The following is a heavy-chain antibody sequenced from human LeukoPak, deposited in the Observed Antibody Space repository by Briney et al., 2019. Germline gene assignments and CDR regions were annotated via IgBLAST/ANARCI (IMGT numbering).Heavy chain of an antibody. CDR2: ISYDGNSE. V-gene: IGHV3-30*18. Sequence: PGGSLRLSCAASGFTFSRYAMHWVRQAPGKGLEWVAVISYDGNSEFYADSVKGRFIISRDNSKNTLYLQMNSLRAEDTAVYYCAKGGGYYYDTSGYYWGQGALVTVSS. J-gene: IGHJ4*02. D-gene: IGHD3-22*01. CDR1: GFTFSRYA. CDR3: AKGGGYYYDTSGYY.